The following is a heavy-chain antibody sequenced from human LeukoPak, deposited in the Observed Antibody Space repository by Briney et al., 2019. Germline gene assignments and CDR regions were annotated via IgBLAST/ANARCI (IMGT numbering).Heavy chain of an antibody. V-gene: IGHV1-8*03. D-gene: IGHD3-9*01. Sequence: ASVKVSCKASGYTVTSYDINWVRQATGQGLEWMGWMNPNSGNTGFAQKFQGRVTITRNTSISTAYMELSSLRSEYTAMYYCARSGDILTGFDYWGQGTLVTVSS. J-gene: IGHJ4*02. CDR1: GYTVTSYD. CDR2: MNPNSGNT. CDR3: ARSGDILTGFDY.